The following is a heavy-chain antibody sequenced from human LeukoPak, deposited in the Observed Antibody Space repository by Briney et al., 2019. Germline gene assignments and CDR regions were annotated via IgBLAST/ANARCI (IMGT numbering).Heavy chain of an antibody. Sequence: SETLSLTCAVYGGSFSGYYWSWIRQPPGKGLEWIGEINHSGSTNYNPSLKSRVTISVDTSKNQFSLKLSSVTAADTAVYCCARAEVVVVAAWGNWFDPWGQGTLVTVSS. CDR1: GGSFSGYY. CDR3: ARAEVVVVAAWGNWFDP. V-gene: IGHV4-34*01. J-gene: IGHJ5*02. D-gene: IGHD2-15*01. CDR2: INHSGST.